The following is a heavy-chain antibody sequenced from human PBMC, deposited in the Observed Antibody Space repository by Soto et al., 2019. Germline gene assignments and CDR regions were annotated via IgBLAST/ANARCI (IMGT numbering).Heavy chain of an antibody. Sequence: ASVKVSCKASGYTFTNFYIHWVRQAPGQGLEWVGMINPNGGSTTYAQKFLGRVTMTTDTSTSTAYMELRSLRSDDTAVYYCARDAGSWYFDYWGQGTLVTVSS. J-gene: IGHJ4*02. D-gene: IGHD6-13*01. CDR1: GYTFTNFY. CDR3: ARDAGSWYFDY. V-gene: IGHV1-46*01. CDR2: INPNGGST.